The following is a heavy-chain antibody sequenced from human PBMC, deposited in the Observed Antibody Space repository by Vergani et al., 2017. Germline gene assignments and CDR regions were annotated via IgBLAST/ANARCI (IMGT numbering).Heavy chain of an antibody. CDR2: IYYSGST. V-gene: IGHV4-59*12. J-gene: IGHJ6*03. D-gene: IGHD5-12*01. CDR3: ARGGSGYDPMHYYYYYMDV. Sequence: QVQLQESGPGLVKPSETLSLTCTVSGGSISSYYWSWIRQPPGKGLEWIGYIYYSGSTNYNPSLKSRVTISVDTSKNQFSLKLSSVTAADTAVYYCARGGSGYDPMHYYYYYMDVWGKGTTVTVSS. CDR1: GGSISSYY.